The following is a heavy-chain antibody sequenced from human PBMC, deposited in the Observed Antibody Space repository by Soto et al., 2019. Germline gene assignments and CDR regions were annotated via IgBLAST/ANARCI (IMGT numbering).Heavy chain of an antibody. Sequence: QVQLVESGGGVVQPGRSLRLSCAASGITFSNYGTHWVRQAPGKGLEWVAVIWYDGRDKSYADSVKGLFTISRDNSKNKLYVQMNSLTADDTAVYYCVGCYGYVANLGQGTVVTVSS. D-gene: IGHD3-16*01. V-gene: IGHV3-33*01. J-gene: IGHJ4*02. CDR1: GITFSNYG. CDR3: VGCYGYVAN. CDR2: IWYDGRDK.